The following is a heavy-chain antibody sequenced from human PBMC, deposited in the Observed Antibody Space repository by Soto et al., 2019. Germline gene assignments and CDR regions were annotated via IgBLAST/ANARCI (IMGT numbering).Heavy chain of an antibody. Sequence: EVQLLQSGGGLVQPGGSLRLSCATSGFTLSNSVMSWVRQAPGKGLEWVSTIAGKTYYSDSVKGRFTISRDNSQSTLYLQLNSLRAEDTAVYYCARKIDVPTGMLDHWGQGTLVTVSS. V-gene: IGHV3-23*01. J-gene: IGHJ4*02. D-gene: IGHD1-1*01. CDR1: GFTLSNSV. CDR2: IAGKT. CDR3: ARKIDVPTGMLDH.